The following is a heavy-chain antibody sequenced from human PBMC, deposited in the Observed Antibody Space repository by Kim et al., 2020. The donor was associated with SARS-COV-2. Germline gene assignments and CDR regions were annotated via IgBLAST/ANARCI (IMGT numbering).Heavy chain of an antibody. V-gene: IGHV3-53*01. Sequence: GRFTISRDNSKNTLYLQMNSLRAEDTAVYYCARDRWECDCFDYYYYGMDVWGQGTTVTVSS. CDR3: ARDRWECDCFDYYYYGMDV. J-gene: IGHJ6*02. D-gene: IGHD2-21*01.